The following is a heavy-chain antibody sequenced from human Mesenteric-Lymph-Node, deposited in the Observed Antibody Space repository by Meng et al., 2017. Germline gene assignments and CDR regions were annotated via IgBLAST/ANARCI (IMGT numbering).Heavy chain of an antibody. D-gene: IGHD4-23*01. CDR3: ARGINGGCGD. J-gene: IGHJ4*02. Sequence: QVQLHQAVPRLVKPSQTRSLTLAISRDICSSNSAAWHWIRQSPSRGLEWLGRTYYRSKWYHEYAVSVKSRITISPDTPKNQFSLQLNSMTPEDTAVYYCARGINGGCGDWGQGTLVTVSS. CDR2: TYYRSKWYH. CDR1: RDICSSNSAA. V-gene: IGHV6-1*01.